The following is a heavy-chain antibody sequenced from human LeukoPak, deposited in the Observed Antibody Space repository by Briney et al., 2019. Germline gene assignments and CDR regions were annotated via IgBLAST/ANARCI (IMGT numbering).Heavy chain of an antibody. J-gene: IGHJ4*02. D-gene: IGHD1-1*01. CDR2: IFYSGTT. Sequence: SETLSLTCTVSGGSISGYYWGWIRQPPGKGLEYIGFIFYSGTTNYNPSLKSRVTISVDTSKNQFSLKLSSVTAADTAVYYCARGIMALEAYDYWGQGTLVTVSS. CDR3: ARGIMALEAYDY. CDR1: GGSISGYY. V-gene: IGHV4-59*12.